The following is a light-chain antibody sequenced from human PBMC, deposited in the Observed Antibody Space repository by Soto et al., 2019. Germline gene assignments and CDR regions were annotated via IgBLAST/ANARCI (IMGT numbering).Light chain of an antibody. V-gene: IGLV2-14*03. CDR1: SSDVGAYTF. J-gene: IGLJ1*01. CDR2: DVS. CDR3: SSYTSTSSHV. Sequence: QSALTQPASVSGSPGQSITISCTGTSSDVGAYTFVSWYQQYPDKVPKLMIFDVSRRPSGVSDRFSGSKSGNTASLTISGLQPEDEADYYCSSYTSTSSHVFGSGTKLTVL.